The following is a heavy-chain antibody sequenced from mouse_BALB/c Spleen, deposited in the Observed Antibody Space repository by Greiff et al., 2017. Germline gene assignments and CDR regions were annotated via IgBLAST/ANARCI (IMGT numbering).Heavy chain of an antibody. Sequence: QVQLQQSGAELARPGASVKLSCKASGYTFTSYWMQWVKQRPGQGLEWIGAIYPGDGDTRYTQKFKGKATLTADKSSSTAYMQLSSLASEDSAVYYCARDYGNYAMDYWGEGTSVTVSS. CDR2: IYPGDGDT. D-gene: IGHD2-1*01. V-gene: IGHV1-87*01. J-gene: IGHJ4*01. CDR3: ARDYGNYAMDY. CDR1: GYTFTSYW.